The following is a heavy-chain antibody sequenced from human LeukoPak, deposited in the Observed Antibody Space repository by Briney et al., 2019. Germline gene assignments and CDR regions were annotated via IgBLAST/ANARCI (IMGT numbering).Heavy chain of an antibody. CDR2: IYYSGST. J-gene: IGHJ3*02. Sequence: SETLSLTCTVSGGSISSGDYYWSWIRQPPGKGLEWIGYIYYSGSTYYNPSLKSRVTISVDTSKNQFSLKLSSVTAADTAVYYCASFVAVTANYAFDIWGQGTMVTVSS. CDR1: GGSISSGDYY. V-gene: IGHV4-30-4*01. D-gene: IGHD2-21*02. CDR3: ASFVAVTANYAFDI.